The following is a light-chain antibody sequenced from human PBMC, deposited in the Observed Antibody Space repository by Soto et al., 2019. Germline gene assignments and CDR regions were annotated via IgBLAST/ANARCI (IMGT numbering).Light chain of an antibody. V-gene: IGLV2-14*01. CDR2: DVN. J-gene: IGLJ1*01. CDR1: SSDDGGYTC. Sequence: QSVLTQPAYVSGSPRQSITISCTGESSDDGGYTCVSWYQQHPRKAPKLMIYDVNNRPSGVSHRFSGSKSGNTASLTISGLQAEDEADYYCSSYTSRSTLYVFVTGTKVTV. CDR3: SSYTSRSTLYV.